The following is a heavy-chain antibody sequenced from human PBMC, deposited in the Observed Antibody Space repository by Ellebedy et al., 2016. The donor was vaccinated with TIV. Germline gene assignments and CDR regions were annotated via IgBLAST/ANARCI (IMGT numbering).Heavy chain of an antibody. CDR1: GFTFSRYA. V-gene: IGHV3-23*01. Sequence: GESLKISCAASGFTFSRYAMSWVRQAPGKGLGWVSAIGGSGHTTDYTDSVKGRFTISRDNSKNTLSLQMNNLRAEDTAVYYCAKDPITIFGVVWIYWGQGTLVTVSS. J-gene: IGHJ4*02. CDR2: IGGSGHTT. CDR3: AKDPITIFGVVWIY. D-gene: IGHD3-3*01.